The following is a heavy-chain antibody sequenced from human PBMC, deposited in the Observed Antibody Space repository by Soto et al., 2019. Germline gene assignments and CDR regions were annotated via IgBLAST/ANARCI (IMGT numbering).Heavy chain of an antibody. CDR1: GYTFTSYA. Sequence: ASVKVSCKASGYTFTSYAMHWVRQAPGQRLEWMGWINAGNGNTKYSQKFQGRVTITRDTSASTAYMELTSLRSEDTAVYYCADALGGGSSDPFEPWGQGTLVTVSS. CDR3: ADALGGGSSDPFEP. J-gene: IGHJ5*02. V-gene: IGHV1-3*01. CDR2: INAGNGNT. D-gene: IGHD2-2*01.